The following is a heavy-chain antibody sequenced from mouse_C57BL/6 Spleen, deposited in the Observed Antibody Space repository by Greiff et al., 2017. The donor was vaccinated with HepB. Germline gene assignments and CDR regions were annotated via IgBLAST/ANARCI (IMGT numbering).Heavy chain of an antibody. V-gene: IGHV2-5*01. CDR1: GFSLTSYG. Sequence: VMLVESGPGLVQPSQSLSITCTVSGFSLTSYGVHWVRQSPGKGLEWLGVIWRGGSTDYNAAFMSRLSITKDNSKSQVFFKMNSLQADDTAIYYCAKGDDGYSPYYFDYWGQGTTLTVSS. D-gene: IGHD2-3*01. CDR3: AKGDDGYSPYYFDY. CDR2: IWRGGST. J-gene: IGHJ2*01.